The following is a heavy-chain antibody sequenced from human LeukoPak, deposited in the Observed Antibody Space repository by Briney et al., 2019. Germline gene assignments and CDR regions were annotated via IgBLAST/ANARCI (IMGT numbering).Heavy chain of an antibody. CDR3: ARDIAARPLDY. CDR1: GFTFSSYW. V-gene: IGHV3-7*01. Sequence: GGSLRLSCAASGFTFSSYWMSWVHQAPGKGLEWVANIKQDGSEKYYVDSVKGRFTISRDNAKNSLYLQMNSLRAEDTAVYYCARDIAARPLDYWGQGTLVTVSS. J-gene: IGHJ4*02. D-gene: IGHD6-6*01. CDR2: IKQDGSEK.